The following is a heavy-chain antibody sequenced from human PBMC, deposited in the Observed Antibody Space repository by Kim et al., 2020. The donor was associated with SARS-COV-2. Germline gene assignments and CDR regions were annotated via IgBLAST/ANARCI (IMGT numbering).Heavy chain of an antibody. Sequence: GGSLRLSCAASGFTFSSYWMTWVRQAPGKGLEWVANIKQDGNQKYYVDSVKGRFTISRDNAKNSLYLQMNSLRAEDTAVYYCARDGDLYSSGKDAFDIWGHGTMVTVSS. CDR3: ARDGDLYSSGKDAFDI. D-gene: IGHD6-19*01. CDR1: GFTFSSYW. V-gene: IGHV3-7*01. CDR2: IKQDGNQK. J-gene: IGHJ3*02.